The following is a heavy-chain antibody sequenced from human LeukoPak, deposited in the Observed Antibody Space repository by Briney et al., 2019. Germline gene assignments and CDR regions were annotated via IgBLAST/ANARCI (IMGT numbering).Heavy chain of an antibody. CDR3: ARALRYFDWFPLFDY. J-gene: IGHJ4*02. D-gene: IGHD3-9*01. V-gene: IGHV4-39*07. CDR1: GGSISGSTYY. Sequence: SETLSLTCTVSGGSISGSTYYWGWIRQTPGKGLEWIGSIYYSGSTNYNPSLKSRVTISVDKSKNQFSLKLSSVTAADTAAYYCARALRYFDWFPLFDYWGQGTLVTVSS. CDR2: IYYSGST.